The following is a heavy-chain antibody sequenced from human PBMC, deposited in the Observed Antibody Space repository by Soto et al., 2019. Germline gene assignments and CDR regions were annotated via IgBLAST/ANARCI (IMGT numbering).Heavy chain of an antibody. J-gene: IGHJ4*02. Sequence: TGGSLRLCCAASGFSLSSYWMTWVRQAPGKGLEWVANINQDGTATNYVDSVKGRFTISRDNAQDSVYLQMNSLRVEDTALYYCARAIAAAGSYWGQGTLVTVSS. CDR1: GFSLSSYW. CDR2: INQDGTAT. CDR3: ARAIAAAGSY. D-gene: IGHD6-13*01. V-gene: IGHV3-7*01.